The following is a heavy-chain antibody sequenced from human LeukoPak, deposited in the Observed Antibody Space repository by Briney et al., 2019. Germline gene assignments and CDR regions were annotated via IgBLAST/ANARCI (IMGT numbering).Heavy chain of an antibody. CDR3: ARNGVVPAAYYYMDV. CDR2: ISGSGGST. Sequence: GGSLRLSCAASGFTFSSYAMSWVRQAPGKGLEWVSGISGSGGSTYYSDSVKGRFTISRDNAKNSLYLQMNSLRAEDTALYYCARNGVVPAAYYYMDVWGKGTTVTVSS. V-gene: IGHV3-23*01. CDR1: GFTFSSYA. J-gene: IGHJ6*03. D-gene: IGHD2-2*01.